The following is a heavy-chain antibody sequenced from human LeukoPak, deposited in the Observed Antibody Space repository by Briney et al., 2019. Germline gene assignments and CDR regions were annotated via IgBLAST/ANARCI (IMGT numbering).Heavy chain of an antibody. D-gene: IGHD1-26*01. CDR3: ASSGSYRFVY. CDR1: GFTFSSYG. V-gene: IGHV3-48*02. CDR2: ISRSSGSI. Sequence: PGGSLRLSCAASGFTFSSYGMNWVRQAPGKGLEWVSCISRSSGSIDYADSVKGRFTISRDNAQNSLYLQMNSLRDDDTAMYYCASSGSYRFVYSGQGSLVTVSS. J-gene: IGHJ4*02.